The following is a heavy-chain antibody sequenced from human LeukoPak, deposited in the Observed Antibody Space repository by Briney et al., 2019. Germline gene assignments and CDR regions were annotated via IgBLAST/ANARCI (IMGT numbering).Heavy chain of an antibody. CDR1: GFTFSSYG. CDR2: IRYDGSNK. Sequence: GGSLRLSCAASGFTFSSYGMHWVRQAPGKGLEWVAFIRYDGSNKYYADSVKGRFTISRDNSKNTLYLQMNSLRAEDTAVYYCAKDHRDYYDSSGYYDRVGFDYWGQGTLVTVSS. J-gene: IGHJ4*02. D-gene: IGHD3-22*01. CDR3: AKDHRDYYDSSGYYDRVGFDY. V-gene: IGHV3-30*02.